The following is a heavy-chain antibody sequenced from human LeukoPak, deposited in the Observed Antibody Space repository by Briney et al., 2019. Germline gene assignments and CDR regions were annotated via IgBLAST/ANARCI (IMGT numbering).Heavy chain of an antibody. Sequence: SVKVSCKASGFTFTSSAVQWVRQARGQRLEWIGWIVVGSGNTNYAQKFQERVTITRDMSTSTAYMELSSLRSEDTAVYYCAKGPMVRGTNWFDPWGQGTLVTVSS. V-gene: IGHV1-58*01. CDR2: IVVGSGNT. CDR3: AKGPMVRGTNWFDP. CDR1: GFTFTSSA. J-gene: IGHJ5*02. D-gene: IGHD3-10*01.